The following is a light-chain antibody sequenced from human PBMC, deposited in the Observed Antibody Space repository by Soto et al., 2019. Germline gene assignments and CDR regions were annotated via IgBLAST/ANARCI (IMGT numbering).Light chain of an antibody. Sequence: QSVLTQPASLSGSPGQSITISCTGTSSEVGGYNYVSWYQHHPGKAPKLIIYDVTNRPSGVSNPFSGSKSGNTASLTISGLQPEDEADYYCSSYTTSNTRQIVFGTGTKATVL. CDR1: SSEVGGYNY. J-gene: IGLJ1*01. CDR2: DVT. V-gene: IGLV2-14*03. CDR3: SSYTTSNTRQIV.